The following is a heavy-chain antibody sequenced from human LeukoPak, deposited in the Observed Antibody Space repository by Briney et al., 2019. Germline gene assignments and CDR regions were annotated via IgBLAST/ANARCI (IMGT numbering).Heavy chain of an antibody. CDR1: GFTFSTYA. J-gene: IGHJ5*02. D-gene: IGHD6-19*01. Sequence: GGPLRLSCAASGFTFSTYAMSWVRQAPGKGLEWVSGISGSGGSTYYADSVKGRFTISRDNSKNTLYLQMNSLRAEDTAVYYCAKDRAWLGTNWFDPWGQGTLVTVSS. CDR3: AKDRAWLGTNWFDP. V-gene: IGHV3-23*01. CDR2: ISGSGGST.